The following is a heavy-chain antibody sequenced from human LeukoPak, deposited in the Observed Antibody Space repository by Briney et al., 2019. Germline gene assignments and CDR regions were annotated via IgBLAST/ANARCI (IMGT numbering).Heavy chain of an antibody. D-gene: IGHD6-6*01. CDR1: GYTLTELS. V-gene: IGHV1-69*04. Sequence: SVKVSCKVSGYTLTELSMHWVRQAPGQGLEWMGRIIPILGIANYAQKFQGRVTITADKSTSTAYMELSSLRSEDTAVYYCARAPMYSSSSLFAYWGQGTLVTVSS. CDR3: ARAPMYSSSSLFAY. J-gene: IGHJ4*02. CDR2: IIPILGIA.